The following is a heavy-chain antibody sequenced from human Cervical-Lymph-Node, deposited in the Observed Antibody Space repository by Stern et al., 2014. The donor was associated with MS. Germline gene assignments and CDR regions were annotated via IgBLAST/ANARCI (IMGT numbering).Heavy chain of an antibody. CDR3: ALGGFGHYFEY. J-gene: IGHJ4*02. Sequence: DQLVESGAEVQKPGSSVKVSCRASGGTFSSSDISWVRQAPGQGLEWMGGIIPIIGTATYAQKYQGRVTITADESTSTAYMELSSLRSEDTAIYYCALGGFGHYFEYWGQGTLVTVSS. D-gene: IGHD3-10*01. CDR2: IIPIIGTA. V-gene: IGHV1-69*01. CDR1: GGTFSSSD.